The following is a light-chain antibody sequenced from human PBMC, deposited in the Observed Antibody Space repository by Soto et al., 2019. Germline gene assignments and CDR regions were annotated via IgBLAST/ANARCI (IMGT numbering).Light chain of an antibody. Sequence: SALTQPASVSGSPGQSITISCTGTRSDVGGHNYVSWYQQHPGKAPKLIINEVSHRPSGVSNRFSGSKSGNTASLTISGLQAEDEADFYCSSHSSSTDRVVFGGGTKLTVL. CDR3: SSHSSSTDRVV. V-gene: IGLV2-14*01. CDR2: EVS. J-gene: IGLJ2*01. CDR1: RSDVGGHNY.